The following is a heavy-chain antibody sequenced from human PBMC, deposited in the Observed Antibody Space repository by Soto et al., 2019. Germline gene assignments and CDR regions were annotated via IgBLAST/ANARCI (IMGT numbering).Heavy chain of an antibody. Sequence: EVQLVESGGGLVKPGGSLRLSCEVAGFSFSNAWMNWVRQAPGKGLEWVGRIKSKTDGETTDYAAPVKGRFTISRDDSKNTLSLQMSSLKAEDTAVYYCTTWGTIKALGEYFDYWGQGALVTASS. CDR2: IKSKTDGETT. V-gene: IGHV3-15*07. CDR1: GFSFSNAW. J-gene: IGHJ4*02. D-gene: IGHD5-12*01. CDR3: TTWGTIKALGEYFDY.